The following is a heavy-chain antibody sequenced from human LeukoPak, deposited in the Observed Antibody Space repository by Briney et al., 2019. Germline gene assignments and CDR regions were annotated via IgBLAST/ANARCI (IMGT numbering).Heavy chain of an antibody. CDR1: GFNFRDYS. D-gene: IGHD3-22*01. CDR3: ARGAYNSGGTHEN. Sequence: PGGSLRLFCAASGFNFRDYSMNWVRQAPGKGREWVSYISSSGNYIYYADSVKGRFTISRDNAKNSLYLQMHSLRAEDTALYYCARGAYNSGGTHENWGQGTLVTVSS. V-gene: IGHV3-21*01. CDR2: ISSSGNYI. J-gene: IGHJ4*02.